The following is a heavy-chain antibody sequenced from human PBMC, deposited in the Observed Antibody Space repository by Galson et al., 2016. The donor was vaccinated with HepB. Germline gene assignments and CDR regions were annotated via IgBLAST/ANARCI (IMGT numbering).Heavy chain of an antibody. D-gene: IGHD3-16*01. V-gene: IGHV3-30*04. Sequence: SLRLSCAASGFAFSVDTMHWVRQAPGKGLEWETVISSDSSHKYYADSVKGRFTISRDNSRDTLYLQMNSLRTEDTALYYCARDIIGGLPDYFDYWGQGTLVTVSS. CDR3: ARDIIGGLPDYFDY. CDR2: ISSDSSHK. CDR1: GFAFSVDT. J-gene: IGHJ4*02.